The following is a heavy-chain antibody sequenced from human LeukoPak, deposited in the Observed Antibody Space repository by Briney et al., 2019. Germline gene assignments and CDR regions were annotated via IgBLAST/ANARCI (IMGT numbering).Heavy chain of an antibody. CDR2: ISYDGSNK. D-gene: IGHD2-2*01. CDR3: AKDLSRRPAAMSGNWFDP. CDR1: GFTFSSYG. V-gene: IGHV3-30*18. Sequence: GRSLRHSCAASGFTFSSYGMHWVRQAPGKGLEWVAVISYDGSNKYYADSVKGRFTISRDNSKNTLYLQMNSLRAEDTAVYYCAKDLSRRPAAMSGNWFDPWGQGTLVTVSS. J-gene: IGHJ5*02.